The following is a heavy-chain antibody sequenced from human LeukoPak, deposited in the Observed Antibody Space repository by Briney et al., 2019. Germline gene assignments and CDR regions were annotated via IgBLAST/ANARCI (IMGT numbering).Heavy chain of an antibody. CDR1: GFTLSSYA. J-gene: IGHJ4*02. CDR3: AKLGQQWLATTYYSDY. D-gene: IGHD6-19*01. Sequence: GGSLRVSCAPPGFTLSSYAMSWVRQALGRGLEWVSAISGSGGSTYYEDAVKGRFTISRSNSKNTLHLQMNSLRAEDTAVYYCAKLGQQWLATTYYSDYWGQGTLVTVSS. CDR2: ISGSGGST. V-gene: IGHV3-23*01.